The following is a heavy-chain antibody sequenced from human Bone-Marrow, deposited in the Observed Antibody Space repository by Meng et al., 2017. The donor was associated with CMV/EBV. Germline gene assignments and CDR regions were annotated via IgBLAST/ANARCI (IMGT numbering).Heavy chain of an antibody. CDR1: EYTFIDHH. CDR2: IIPILGIA. CDR3: AARPSLGQISLKDAFDI. V-gene: IGHV1-69*02. Sequence: SVKVSCKASEYTFIDHHMHWVRQAPGQGLEWMGRIIPILGIANYAQKFQGRVTITADKSTSTAYMELSSLRSEDTAVYYCAARPSLGQISLKDAFDIWGQGTMVTVSS. J-gene: IGHJ3*02. D-gene: IGHD3-16*02.